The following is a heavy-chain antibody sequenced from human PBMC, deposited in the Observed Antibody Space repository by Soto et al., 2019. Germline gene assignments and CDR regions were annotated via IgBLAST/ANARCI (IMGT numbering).Heavy chain of an antibody. J-gene: IGHJ4*02. CDR1: GGSISSGDYY. CDR3: ARVGGFGATTIDY. Sequence: QVQLQESGPGLVKPSQTLSLTCTVSGGSISSGDYYWSWIHQPPGKGLEWIGYIYYSGSTYYTPSLKSRVTISVDTSKNQFSLKLSSVTAADTAVYYCARVGGFGATTIDYWGQGTLVTVSS. D-gene: IGHD3-10*01. CDR2: IYYSGST. V-gene: IGHV4-30-4*01.